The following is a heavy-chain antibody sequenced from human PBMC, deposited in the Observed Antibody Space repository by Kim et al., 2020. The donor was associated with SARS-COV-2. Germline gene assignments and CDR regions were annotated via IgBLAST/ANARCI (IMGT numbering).Heavy chain of an antibody. Sequence: LKSRVTISVDTSKNQFSLKLSSVTAADTAVYYCARDLSYGSGSMNDAFDIWGQGTMVTVSS. CDR3: ARDLSYGSGSMNDAFDI. D-gene: IGHD3-10*01. V-gene: IGHV4-31*02. J-gene: IGHJ3*02.